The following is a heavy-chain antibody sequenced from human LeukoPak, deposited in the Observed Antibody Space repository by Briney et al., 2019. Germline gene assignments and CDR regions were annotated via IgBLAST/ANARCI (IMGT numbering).Heavy chain of an antibody. V-gene: IGHV3-23*01. D-gene: IGHD2-2*01. CDR3: AKDRPDIVVVPAALFDY. Sequence: TGGSLRLSCAASGFTFSSYAMSWVRQAPGKGLEWVSAISGSGGSTYYADSVKGRFTISRDNSKNTLYLQMNSLRAEDTAVYYCAKDRPDIVVVPAALFDYWGQGTLVTVSS. CDR1: GFTFSSYA. J-gene: IGHJ4*02. CDR2: ISGSGGST.